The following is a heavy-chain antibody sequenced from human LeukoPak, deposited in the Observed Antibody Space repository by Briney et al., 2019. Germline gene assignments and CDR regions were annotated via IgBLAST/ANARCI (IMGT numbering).Heavy chain of an antibody. V-gene: IGHV3-23*01. CDR1: GFTFSSYA. CDR3: AKPLSAASGTDFHY. Sequence: GGSLRLSCAASGFTFSSYAMSWVRQAPGKGLDWVSAISGSGTTTYYADSVKGRFTISRDISKNTLYLQMNSLRAEDTAVYYCAKPLSAASGTDFHYWGREPWSPSP. CDR2: ISGSGTTT. D-gene: IGHD6-13*01. J-gene: IGHJ4*02.